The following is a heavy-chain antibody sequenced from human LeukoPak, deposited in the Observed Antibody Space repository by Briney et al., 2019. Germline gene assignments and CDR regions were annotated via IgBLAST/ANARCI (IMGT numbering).Heavy chain of an antibody. Sequence: ASVKDSCKASGYTFTGYGFIWVRQAPGQGLEFMGLISPYNGHTNYAQKFQGRVTMITDTSTSTAYMELRSLRSDDTAVYYCARFRSPYYYYYMDVWGKGTTVTVSS. J-gene: IGHJ6*03. CDR1: GYTFTGYG. V-gene: IGHV1-18*01. CDR3: ARFRSPYYYYYMDV. D-gene: IGHD1-14*01. CDR2: ISPYNGHT.